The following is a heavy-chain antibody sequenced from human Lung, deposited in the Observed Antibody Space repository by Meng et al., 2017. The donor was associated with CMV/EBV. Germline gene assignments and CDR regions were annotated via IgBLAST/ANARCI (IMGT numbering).Heavy chain of an antibody. CDR2: IRYDEKTK. Sequence: GASLKISCATSGFNFKIFGMHWLRQLPGKGLEWVSFIRYDEKTKYYANSVKGRFTIFRDNSKNTLNLQMNSLRVEDTAVYYCMNDFHGDSYPLYYYCSHGMDVWGQGTXVTVSS. CDR3: MNDFHGDSYPLYYYCSHGMDV. CDR1: GFNFKIFG. J-gene: IGHJ6*02. D-gene: IGHD3-16*02. V-gene: IGHV3-30*02.